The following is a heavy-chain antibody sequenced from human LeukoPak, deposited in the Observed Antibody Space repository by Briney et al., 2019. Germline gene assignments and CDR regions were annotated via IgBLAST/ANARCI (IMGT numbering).Heavy chain of an antibody. D-gene: IGHD5-12*01. J-gene: IGHJ4*02. CDR2: IYTGGST. CDR1: GFTVSHNY. Sequence: GGSLRLSCAASGFTVSHNYMSWVRQAPGKGLEWVSVIYTGGSTYYADSVKGRFTIARDNSKNTLYLQMNSLRAEDTAVYYCARDRDYSGYGPFDYWGQGTLVTVSS. CDR3: ARDRDYSGYGPFDY. V-gene: IGHV3-66*01.